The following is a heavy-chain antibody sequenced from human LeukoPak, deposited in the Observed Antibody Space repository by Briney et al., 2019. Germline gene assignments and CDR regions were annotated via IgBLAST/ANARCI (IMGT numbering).Heavy chain of an antibody. J-gene: IGHJ4*02. CDR3: ATGGSLAAGGDY. CDR1: GGSLSSGHYY. CDR2: IYNSEST. D-gene: IGHD6-13*01. Sequence: PSETLPLTCTVSGGSLSSGHYYWRWLRQPPGRGLEWVGYIYNSESTNYNPSLKSRVTISVDTSNNHFSLKLSSVAAADTAVYYCATGGSLAAGGDYWGQGTLVTVSS. V-gene: IGHV4-61*03.